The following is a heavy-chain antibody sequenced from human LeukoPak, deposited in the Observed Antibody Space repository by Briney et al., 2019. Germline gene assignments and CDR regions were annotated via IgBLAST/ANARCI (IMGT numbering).Heavy chain of an antibody. V-gene: IGHV4-59*01. CDR3: TRGSIAYYYMDV. D-gene: IGHD3-22*01. CDR2: IYYSGST. Sequence: PSETLSLTCAVYGGSFSGYYWSWIRQPPGKGLEWIGNIYYSGSTNYNPSLKSRVTISVGTSKNQFSLRLSSVTAADTAVYYCTRGSIAYYYMDVWGKGTTVTISS. CDR1: GGSFSGYY. J-gene: IGHJ6*03.